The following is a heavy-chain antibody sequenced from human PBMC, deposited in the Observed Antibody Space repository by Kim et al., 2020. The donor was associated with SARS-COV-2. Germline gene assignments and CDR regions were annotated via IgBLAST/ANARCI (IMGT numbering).Heavy chain of an antibody. CDR3: AKGYGDYGNWFDP. J-gene: IGHJ5*02. Sequence: AYPVKGRFTISRDNATNSLYLQMNSLRAEDTALYYCAKGYGDYGNWFDPWGQGTLVTVSS. V-gene: IGHV3-9*01. D-gene: IGHD4-17*01.